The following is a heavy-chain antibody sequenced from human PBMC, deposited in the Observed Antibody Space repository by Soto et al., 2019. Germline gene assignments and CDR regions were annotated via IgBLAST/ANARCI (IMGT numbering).Heavy chain of an antibody. D-gene: IGHD4-17*01. Sequence: QVQLVESGGGVVQPGKSLTLSCAGSGFTFSNFAIHWVRQAPGKGLEWVAVISYLDGTNKYYADSVKGRFTISRDNSKSPVYLQMNSLRPEYTAIYYCARDPRNTMTTSALLDWGQGNLVTVSS. CDR3: ARDPRNTMTTSALLD. J-gene: IGHJ4*02. V-gene: IGHV3-30*01. CDR2: ISYLDGTNK. CDR1: GFTFSNFA.